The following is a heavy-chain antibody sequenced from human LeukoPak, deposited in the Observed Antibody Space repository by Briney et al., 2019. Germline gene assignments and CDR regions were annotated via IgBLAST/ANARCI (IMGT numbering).Heavy chain of an antibody. V-gene: IGHV4-39*01. CDR1: GGSLSSSSYY. CDR3: ASPLGYCSGGSCEASAFDI. D-gene: IGHD2-15*01. CDR2: IYYSGST. Sequence: KPSETLSPTCTVSGGSLSSSSYYWGWVRPPPGKGLGWVGGIYYSGSTYYNPSLKSRVTISVDTSKNQFSLKLSSVTAADTAVYYCASPLGYCSGGSCEASAFDIWGQGTMGTVSS. J-gene: IGHJ3*02.